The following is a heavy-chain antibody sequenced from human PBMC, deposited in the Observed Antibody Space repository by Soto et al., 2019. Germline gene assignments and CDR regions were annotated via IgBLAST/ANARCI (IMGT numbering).Heavy chain of an antibody. D-gene: IGHD3-10*01. CDR1: GASISSSNYF. Sequence: QLQLQESGPGLVKPSETLSLTCTVSGASISSSNYFWGWIRQSPGKGPEWIGSIYYSGSTYYNPSLKSRVTISVDTSKNQFSLKLNSVTAADTAVYYCARQEEYYGSGSYYDYWGQGTLVTVSS. V-gene: IGHV4-39*01. J-gene: IGHJ4*02. CDR3: ARQEEYYGSGSYYDY. CDR2: IYYSGST.